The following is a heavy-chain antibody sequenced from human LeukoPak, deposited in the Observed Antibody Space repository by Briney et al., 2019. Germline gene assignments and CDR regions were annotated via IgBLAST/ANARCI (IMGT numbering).Heavy chain of an antibody. J-gene: IGHJ6*03. CDR2: IYYSGST. Sequence: SETLSLTCTVSGDSIGRYYWNWIRQPPGKGLEWIGSIYYSGSTYYNPSLKSRVTISVDTSKNQFSLKLSSVTAADTAVYYCARHISGSYHPGRYYYYMDVWGKGTTVTVSS. D-gene: IGHD1-26*01. CDR3: ARHISGSYHPGRYYYYMDV. V-gene: IGHV4-39*01. CDR1: GDSIGRYY.